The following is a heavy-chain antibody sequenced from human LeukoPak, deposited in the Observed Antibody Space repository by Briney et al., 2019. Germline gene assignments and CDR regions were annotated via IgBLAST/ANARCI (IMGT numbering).Heavy chain of an antibody. CDR2: ISASGNSI. D-gene: IGHD6-25*01. V-gene: IGHV3-23*01. CDR3: AKVFSGGPNYDAFDI. J-gene: IGHJ3*02. Sequence: GGSLRLSCAASGFTFSSYGMHWVRQAPGKGLEWVSGISASGNSIYYADSVKGRFTISRDNSKNTLYLQMDSLRAEDTALYFCAKVFSGGPNYDAFDIWGQGTMVTVSS. CDR1: GFTFSSYG.